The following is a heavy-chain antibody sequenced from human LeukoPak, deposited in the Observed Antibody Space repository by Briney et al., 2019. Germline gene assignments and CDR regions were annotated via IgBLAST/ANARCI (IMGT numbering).Heavy chain of an antibody. V-gene: IGHV3-7*01. Sequence: GGSLRLSCAASGFTFNSYWMSWVRQAPGKGLEWVANIKQDGSEKYYVDSVKGRFTISRDNAKNSLYLQMNSLRAEDTAVYYCARDDEDPESGAFDIWGQGTMVIVSS. CDR2: IKQDGSEK. J-gene: IGHJ3*02. CDR1: GFTFNSYW. CDR3: ARDDEDPESGAFDI.